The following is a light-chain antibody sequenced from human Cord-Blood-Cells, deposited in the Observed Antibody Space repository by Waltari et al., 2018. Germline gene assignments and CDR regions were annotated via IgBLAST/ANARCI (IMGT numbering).Light chain of an antibody. J-gene: IGLJ3*02. CDR3: AAWDDSLNGPV. CDR2: SNN. V-gene: IGLV1-44*01. CDR1: SSNIGSNT. Sequence: QSVLTQPPSASGTPGQRVTISCSGSSSNIGSNTVNWYQQLPGTAPKLLIYSNNRRPSGAPARFSGSKSGTSASRAISGLQSEDEADYYCAAWDDSLNGPVFGGGTKLTVL.